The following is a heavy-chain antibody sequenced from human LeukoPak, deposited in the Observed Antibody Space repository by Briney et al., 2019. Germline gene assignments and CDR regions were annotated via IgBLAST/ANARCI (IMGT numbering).Heavy chain of an antibody. V-gene: IGHV1-18*04. Sequence: ASVKVSCKASGYTFTSYYMHWVRQAPGQGLEWMGWISAYNGNTNYAQKFQGRVTMTTDTSTSTAYMELRSLRSDDTAVYYCARAQSQGYYDSSGYRWFDPWGQGTLVTVSS. CDR1: GYTFTSYY. CDR3: ARAQSQGYYDSSGYRWFDP. D-gene: IGHD3-22*01. CDR2: ISAYNGNT. J-gene: IGHJ5*02.